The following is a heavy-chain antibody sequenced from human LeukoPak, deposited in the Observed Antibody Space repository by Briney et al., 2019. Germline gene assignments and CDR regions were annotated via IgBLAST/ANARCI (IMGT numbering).Heavy chain of an antibody. CDR2: ISAYNGNT. D-gene: IGHD2-2*01. J-gene: IGHJ4*02. Sequence: ASVKVSCKASGYTFTSYYMHWVRQAPGQGLEWMGWISAYNGNTNYAQKLQGRVTMTTDTSTSTAYMELRSLRSDDTAVYYCARLDCSSTSCYVRNPDYWGQGTLVTVSS. CDR1: GYTFTSYY. CDR3: ARLDCSSTSCYVRNPDY. V-gene: IGHV1-18*04.